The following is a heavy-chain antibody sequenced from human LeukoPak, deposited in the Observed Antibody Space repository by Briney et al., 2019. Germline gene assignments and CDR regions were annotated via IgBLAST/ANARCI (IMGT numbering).Heavy chain of an antibody. V-gene: IGHV3-23*01. Sequence: GGSLRLSCAASGFTFSDYAMSWVRQAPGKGLEWVSAFSGNGGSRYYADSVKGRFTISRDNSKSSLYLQMNSLRAEDTAVYYCAKGRFYFDYWGQGTLVTVSS. J-gene: IGHJ4*02. CDR1: GFTFSDYA. CDR3: AKGRFYFDY. CDR2: FSGNGGSR.